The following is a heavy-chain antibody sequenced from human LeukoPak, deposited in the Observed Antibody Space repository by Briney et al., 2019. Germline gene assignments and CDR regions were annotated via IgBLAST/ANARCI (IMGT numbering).Heavy chain of an antibody. D-gene: IGHD2-8*01. CDR1: GFTFSSYW. V-gene: IGHV3-7*03. CDR2: IKQDGSEK. CDR3: AKYRGYCTNGVICAIAFDI. J-gene: IGHJ3*02. Sequence: GGSLRLSCAASGFTFSSYWMSWVRQAPGKGLEWVANIKQDGSEKYYVDSVKGRFTISRDNAKNSLYLQMNSLRAEDTAVYYCAKYRGYCTNGVICAIAFDIWGQGTLVTVSS.